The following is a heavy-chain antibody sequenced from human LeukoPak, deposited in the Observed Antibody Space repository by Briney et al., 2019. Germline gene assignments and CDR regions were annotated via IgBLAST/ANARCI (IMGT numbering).Heavy chain of an antibody. J-gene: IGHJ4*02. Sequence: NSSETLSLTCTVSGGSISNYYWTWIRQPPGKGLEWIGYIYYSGSTYYNPSLKSRITITVDTSKNQFSLKLTSVTAADTAVYYCARLSGGPHPPFDYWGQGTLVTVSS. D-gene: IGHD1-26*01. V-gene: IGHV4-59*08. CDR1: GGSISNYY. CDR2: IYYSGST. CDR3: ARLSGGPHPPFDY.